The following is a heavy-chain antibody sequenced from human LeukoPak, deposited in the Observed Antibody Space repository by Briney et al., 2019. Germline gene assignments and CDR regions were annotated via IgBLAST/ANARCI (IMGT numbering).Heavy chain of an antibody. D-gene: IGHD6-19*01. Sequence: GGSLRLSCAASGFTFSIYEMNWVRQAPGKGLEWVSYISSSGSTIYYADSVKGRFTISRDNAKNSLYLQMNSLRAEDTAVYYCARDLGGIAVAGTVDYWGQGTLVTVSS. CDR1: GFTFSIYE. CDR3: ARDLGGIAVAGTVDY. V-gene: IGHV3-48*03. J-gene: IGHJ4*02. CDR2: ISSSGSTI.